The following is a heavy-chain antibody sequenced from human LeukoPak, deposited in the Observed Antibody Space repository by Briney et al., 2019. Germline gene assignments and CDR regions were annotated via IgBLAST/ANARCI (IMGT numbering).Heavy chain of an antibody. J-gene: IGHJ4*02. CDR3: ARRGDCNIGTCYYFDC. V-gene: IGHV3-30*03. CDR2: ISYDGSDK. CDR1: GFTFSSYG. Sequence: GGSLRLSCAASGFTFSSYGMHWVRQAPGQGLEWVALISYDGSDKYYTDSVTGRFTISRDNSKNTLFLQMNSLRAEDTAVYYCARRGDCNIGTCYYFDCWGQGTQVTASS. D-gene: IGHD2/OR15-2a*01.